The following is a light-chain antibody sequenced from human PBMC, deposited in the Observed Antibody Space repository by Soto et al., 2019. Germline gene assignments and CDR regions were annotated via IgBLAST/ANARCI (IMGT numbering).Light chain of an antibody. V-gene: IGLV2-14*01. Sequence: QSVLTQPASVSGSPGQSITISCTGTSSDVGGYNLASWYQQHPGKAPKLMIYEVSNRPSGVSNRFSGSKSGNTASLTISGLQAEDEADYYCSSYTSSSNYVFGTGTKVTVL. CDR1: SSDVGGYNL. CDR2: EVS. J-gene: IGLJ1*01. CDR3: SSYTSSSNYV.